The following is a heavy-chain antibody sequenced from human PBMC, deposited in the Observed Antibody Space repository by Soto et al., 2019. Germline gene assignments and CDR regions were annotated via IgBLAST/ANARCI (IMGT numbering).Heavy chain of an antibody. V-gene: IGHV1-69*01. CDR1: GGTFSSYA. Sequence: VKVSCKASGGTFSSYAISWVRQAPGQGLEWMGGMIPIFGTANYAQKFQGRVTITADESTSTAYMELSSLRSDDTAVYYCARGKIFGVVIIEGAWFDPWGKGTLVTVSS. J-gene: IGHJ5*02. CDR2: MIPIFGTA. CDR3: ARGKIFGVVIIEGAWFDP. D-gene: IGHD3-3*01.